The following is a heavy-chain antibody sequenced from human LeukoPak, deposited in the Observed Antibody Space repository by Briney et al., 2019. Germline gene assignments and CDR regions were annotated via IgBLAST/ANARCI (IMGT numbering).Heavy chain of an antibody. D-gene: IGHD6-13*01. CDR2: INTNTGNP. CDR3: ARVVYSSSCRNFDY. J-gene: IGHJ4*02. V-gene: IGHV7-4-1*02. Sequence: AXVKVSCKAAGYTFTSYAMNWVRQAPGQGREWRGWINTNTGNPTYAQGFTGRFVFSLHTSVSTAYLQISSLKAEDTAVYYCARVVYSSSCRNFDYWGQGTLVTVSS. CDR1: GYTFTSYA.